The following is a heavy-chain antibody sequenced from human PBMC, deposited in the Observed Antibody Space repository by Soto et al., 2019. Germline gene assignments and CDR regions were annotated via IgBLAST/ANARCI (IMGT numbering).Heavy chain of an antibody. D-gene: IGHD1-1*01. CDR1: GYTFTSYA. J-gene: IGHJ4*02. Sequence: QVQLVQSGAEVKKPGASVKVSCKASGYTFTSYAMHWVRQAPGQRLEWMGWINAGNGNTQYSQKFQGRVTITRDTSASTAYMELSSMRSEDTAVYYCARGLGPPRTVRADYWGQGTLVTVSS. V-gene: IGHV1-3*01. CDR2: INAGNGNT. CDR3: ARGLGPPRTVRADY.